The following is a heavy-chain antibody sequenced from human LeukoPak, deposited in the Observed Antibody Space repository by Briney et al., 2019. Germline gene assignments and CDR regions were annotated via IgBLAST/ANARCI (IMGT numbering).Heavy chain of an antibody. CDR1: GYTFTSYD. V-gene: IGHV1-8*01. Sequence: ASVKVSCKASGYTFTSYDINWVRQATGQGLEWMGWMNPNSGNTGYAQKFQGRVTMTRDTSISTAYMELSRLRSDDTAVYYCARADIAVADSFDYWGQGTLVTVSS. CDR3: ARADIAVADSFDY. CDR2: MNPNSGNT. D-gene: IGHD6-19*01. J-gene: IGHJ4*02.